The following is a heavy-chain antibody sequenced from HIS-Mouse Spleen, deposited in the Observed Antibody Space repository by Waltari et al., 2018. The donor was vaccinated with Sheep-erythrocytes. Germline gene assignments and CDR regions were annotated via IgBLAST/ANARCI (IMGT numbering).Heavy chain of an antibody. V-gene: IGHV4-34*01. CDR3: ALSVDLAGAFDI. Sequence: QVQLQQWGAGLLKPSETLSLTCAVDGGSFSGSYWSGIRQPPGKGLEWIGEINHSGSTNYNPSLKSRVTISVDTSKNQFSLKLSSVTAADTAVYYCALSVDLAGAFDIWGQGTMVTVSS. D-gene: IGHD6-19*01. CDR1: GGSFSGSY. CDR2: INHSGST. J-gene: IGHJ3*02.